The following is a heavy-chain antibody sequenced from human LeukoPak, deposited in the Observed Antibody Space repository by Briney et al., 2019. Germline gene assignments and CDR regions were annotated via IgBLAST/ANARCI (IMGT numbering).Heavy chain of an antibody. V-gene: IGHV4-31*03. J-gene: IGHJ4*02. D-gene: IGHD4-17*01. Sequence: SENLSLNCTVSGGSISSGGYYWSWIRQHPGKGLEWIGCIYYSGTTYYHPSLTSRVAIPVDTSKNQCSLKLSSVTAADTAVYYCARSGTVTTWNYWGQGTLVTASS. CDR1: GGSISSGGYY. CDR3: ARSGTVTTWNY. CDR2: IYYSGTT.